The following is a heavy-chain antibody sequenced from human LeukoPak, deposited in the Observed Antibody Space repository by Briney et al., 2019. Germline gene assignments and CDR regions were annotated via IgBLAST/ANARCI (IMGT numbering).Heavy chain of an antibody. CDR2: ISDGGT. J-gene: IGHJ2*01. D-gene: IGHD2/OR15-2a*01. CDR1: GFTFSTYA. V-gene: IGHV3-23*01. Sequence: GRSLRLSCAASGFTFSTYAMSWVRQPPGKGLEWVSAISDGGTYYTDSVKGRFTISRDSAKNTLYLYMNTLRAVNTALYYCAKDRISEDPMFFDLWGRGTLVTVSS. CDR3: AKDRISEDPMFFDL.